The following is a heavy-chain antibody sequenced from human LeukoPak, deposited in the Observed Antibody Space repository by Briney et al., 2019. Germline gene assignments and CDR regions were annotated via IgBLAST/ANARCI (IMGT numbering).Heavy chain of an antibody. J-gene: IGHJ4*02. V-gene: IGHV3-33*01. CDR3: VRDRRMGNYGDY. D-gene: IGHD3-10*01. Sequence: GGSLTLSCAASVFAFSVLGMHWVRQAPGKGLEWMAVIGHDGTYQHCEDSVKGRFTISRDNSRNTLYLQMNSLRGEDTAVYYCVRDRRMGNYGDYWGQGALVIVSS. CDR2: IGHDGTYQ. CDR1: VFAFSVLG.